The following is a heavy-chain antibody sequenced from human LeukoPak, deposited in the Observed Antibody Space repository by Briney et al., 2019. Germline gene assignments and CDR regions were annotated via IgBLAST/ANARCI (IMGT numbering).Heavy chain of an antibody. D-gene: IGHD1-26*01. CDR3: ATQAGSGSYVFDY. CDR1: GFTFKIYG. Sequence: PGGSLRLSCAASGFTFKIYGMHWVRQAPGEGLEWVSRISGSGDSTYYADSVKGRFTISRDNSKNTLYLQMNNLRAEDTAVYYCATQAGSGSYVFDYWGQGTLVTVSS. J-gene: IGHJ4*02. CDR2: ISGSGDST. V-gene: IGHV3-23*01.